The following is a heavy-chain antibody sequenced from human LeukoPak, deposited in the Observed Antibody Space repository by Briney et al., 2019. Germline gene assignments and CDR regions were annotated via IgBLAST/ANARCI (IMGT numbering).Heavy chain of an antibody. CDR1: GFTVSSNY. CDR2: IYSGGST. D-gene: IGHD2-21*02. Sequence: PGGSLRLSCAASGFTVSSNYMSWVRQAPGKGLEWVSVIYSGGSTYYADSVKGRFTISRDNSKNTLYLQMNSLRAEDTAVYYCARDYCGGDCYPFDYWGQGTLVTVSS. V-gene: IGHV3-66*02. J-gene: IGHJ4*02. CDR3: ARDYCGGDCYPFDY.